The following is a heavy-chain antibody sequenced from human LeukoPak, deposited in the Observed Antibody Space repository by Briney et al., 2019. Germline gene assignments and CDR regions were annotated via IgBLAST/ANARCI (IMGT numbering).Heavy chain of an antibody. Sequence: GGTLRLSCTASGFTFSSYGMNWVRQTPGKGLEWLSYIDGSSRSIYHSDSVKGRFTISRDNAKNSLYLQMNSLRADDTAFYYCARVEYSGYSFDYWGQGTLVSVSS. CDR3: ARVEYSGYSFDY. J-gene: IGHJ4*02. V-gene: IGHV3-48*04. CDR1: GFTFSSYG. CDR2: IDGSSRSI. D-gene: IGHD1-26*01.